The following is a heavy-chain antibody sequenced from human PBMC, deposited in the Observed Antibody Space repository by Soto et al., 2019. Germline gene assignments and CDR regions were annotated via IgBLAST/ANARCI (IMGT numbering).Heavy chain of an antibody. CDR2: ISYDGSNK. V-gene: IGHV3-30-3*01. J-gene: IGHJ3*02. Sequence: GGSLRLSCAASGFTFSSYAMHWVRQAPGKGLEWVAVISYDGSNKYYADSVKGRFTISRDNSKNTLYLQMNSLRAEDTAVYYCARTYYDFWSGYYDAFDIWGQGTMVTVSS. D-gene: IGHD3-3*01. CDR1: GFTFSSYA. CDR3: ARTYYDFWSGYYDAFDI.